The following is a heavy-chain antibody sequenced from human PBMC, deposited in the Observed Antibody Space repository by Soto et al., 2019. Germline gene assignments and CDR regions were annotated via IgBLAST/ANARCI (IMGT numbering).Heavy chain of an antibody. J-gene: IGHJ4*02. CDR1: GGSISSTSY. CDR3: ARDGAAMTGLGVDY. V-gene: IGHV4-59*01. D-gene: IGHD3-16*01. CDR2: IYRTGSA. Sequence: QVQLQESGPGLVKPSETLSLTCTVSGGSISSTSYWSWIRQPPGMGLQWIGYIYRTGSAVYNPSRNSRVTLSVDTSKNQFSLKLTSVTAADTAVYYCARDGAAMTGLGVDYWGQGTLVTVSS.